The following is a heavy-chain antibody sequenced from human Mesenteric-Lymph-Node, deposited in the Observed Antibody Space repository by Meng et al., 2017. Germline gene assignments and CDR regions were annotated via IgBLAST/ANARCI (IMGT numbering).Heavy chain of an antibody. V-gene: IGHV1-69*06. CDR2: IIPIFGTA. CDR3: ARGYVTMVRHPEDDAFDI. CDR1: GGTFSSYA. D-gene: IGHD3-10*01. J-gene: IGHJ3*02. Sequence: SVKVSCKASGGTFSSYAISWVRQAPGQGLEWMGGIIPIFGTANYAQKFQGRVTITADKSTSTAYMELSSLRSEDTAVYYCARGYVTMVRHPEDDAFDIWGQGTMVTGSS.